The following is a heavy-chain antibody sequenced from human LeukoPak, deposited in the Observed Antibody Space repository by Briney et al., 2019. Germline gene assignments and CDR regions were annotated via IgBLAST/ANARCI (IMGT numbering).Heavy chain of an antibody. CDR2: IGGSDGRT. J-gene: IGHJ6*03. V-gene: IGHV3-23*01. CDR1: GFAFSTYA. CDR3: AKDSSSYDWGYMDV. D-gene: IGHD3-22*01. Sequence: GGSLRLSCAASGFAFSTYAMSWVRQAPGKGLEWVSLIGGSDGRTRYADSVQGRFTISRDNSKNTLYLEMNSLRAEDTAVYYCAKDSSSYDWGYMDVWGKGTTVTISS.